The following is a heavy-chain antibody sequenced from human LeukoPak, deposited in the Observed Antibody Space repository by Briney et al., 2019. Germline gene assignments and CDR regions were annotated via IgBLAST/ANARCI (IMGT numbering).Heavy chain of an antibody. D-gene: IGHD2-2*02. V-gene: IGHV4-34*01. CDR3: ARGVRSHYILRNWFDP. Sequence: SETLSLTCAVYGGSFSGYYWSWIRQPPGKGLEWLGEINHSGGTNYNPSLKSRVTISVDTSKNQFSLKLSSVTAADTAVYYCARGVRSHYILRNWFDPWGQGTLVTVSS. CDR1: GGSFSGYY. CDR2: INHSGGT. J-gene: IGHJ5*02.